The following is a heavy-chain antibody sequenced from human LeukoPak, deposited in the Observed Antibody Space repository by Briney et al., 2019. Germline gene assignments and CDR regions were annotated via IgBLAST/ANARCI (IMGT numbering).Heavy chain of an antibody. Sequence: LPGRSLRLSCAASGFTFSRYAMSWVRQAPGKGLEWVSSVSTDGDTYYTDSVKGRFTISRDVSRNTLFLQMISLRAEDTALYYCARSRSGSVAGTSDYWGQGTLVIVSS. D-gene: IGHD6-19*01. V-gene: IGHV3-23*01. CDR1: GFTFSRYA. CDR3: ARSRSGSVAGTSDY. CDR2: VSTDGDT. J-gene: IGHJ4*02.